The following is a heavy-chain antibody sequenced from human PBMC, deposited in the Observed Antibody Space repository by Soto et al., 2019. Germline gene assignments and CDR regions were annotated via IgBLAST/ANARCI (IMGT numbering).Heavy chain of an antibody. J-gene: IGHJ4*02. Sequence: PETLSLTCTVSGGSISSYYLSWIRQPPGKGLEWIGYIYYSGSTNYNPSLKSRVTISVDTSKNQFSLKLSSVTAADTAVYYCARGYYDSSGFDYWGQGTLVTVYS. V-gene: IGHV4-59*01. CDR3: ARGYYDSSGFDY. D-gene: IGHD3-22*01. CDR2: IYYSGST. CDR1: GGSISSYY.